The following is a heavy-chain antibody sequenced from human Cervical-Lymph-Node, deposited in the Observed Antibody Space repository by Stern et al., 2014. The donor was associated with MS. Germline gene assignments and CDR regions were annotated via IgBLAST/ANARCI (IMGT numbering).Heavy chain of an antibody. J-gene: IGHJ4*02. CDR1: GYTFTSYA. D-gene: IGHD3-22*01. Sequence: QLVQSGSELKKPGASVKVSCKASGYTFTSYAMNLVRQAPGQGLECMGWINTNTGNPPYAQGFTGRFVFSLDTSVSTAYLQISSLKAEDTAVYYCARDGYYYDSSGYYTEINFDYWGQGTLVTVSS. CDR3: ARDGYYYDSSGYYTEINFDY. V-gene: IGHV7-4-1*02. CDR2: INTNTGNP.